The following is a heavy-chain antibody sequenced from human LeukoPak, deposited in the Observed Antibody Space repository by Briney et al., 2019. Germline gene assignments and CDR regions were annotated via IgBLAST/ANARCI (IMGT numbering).Heavy chain of an antibody. V-gene: IGHV3-23*01. CDR1: GFTFTSYF. CDR2: ISGRGGDT. D-gene: IGHD6-19*01. Sequence: GAALRLSCAASGFTFTSYFMGWVRHAPGKGLEWISEISGRGGDTHYADTVNARFTISRDNSKNTLYLQMNSLKAEDTAVYYCAKDRIAVALGAGAQINWFDPWGQGTLVTVSS. CDR3: AKDRIAVALGAGAQINWFDP. J-gene: IGHJ5*02.